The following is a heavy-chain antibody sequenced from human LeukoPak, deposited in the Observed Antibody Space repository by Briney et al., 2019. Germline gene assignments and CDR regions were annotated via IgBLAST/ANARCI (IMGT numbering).Heavy chain of an antibody. CDR1: GFTFSDYY. J-gene: IGHJ4*02. V-gene: IGHV3-11*01. Sequence: GGSLRLSCAASGFTFSDYYMSWVRQAPGKGLEWISYITSTSSTTFYADSVKGRFTISRDNAKNSVYLQMSSLRAEDSGLYYCAREKLYGDPEWTIDYWGQGTLVTVSS. D-gene: IGHD4-17*01. CDR3: AREKLYGDPEWTIDY. CDR2: ITSTSSTT.